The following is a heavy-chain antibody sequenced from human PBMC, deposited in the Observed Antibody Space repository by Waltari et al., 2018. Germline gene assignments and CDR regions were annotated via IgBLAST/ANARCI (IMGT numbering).Heavy chain of an antibody. J-gene: IGHJ4*02. Sequence: QVQLVESGGGVVQPGRSLRLSCAASGFTFSSYAMHWVRQAPGKGLEWVAVISYDGSNKDYADSVKGRFTISKDNSKNALYLEMNGLGAEDTAVYYCGRDRTRGYGDLYFDYWGQGTLVTVSS. CDR2: ISYDGSNK. CDR1: GFTFSSYA. V-gene: IGHV3-30*04. D-gene: IGHD4-17*01. CDR3: GRDRTRGYGDLYFDY.